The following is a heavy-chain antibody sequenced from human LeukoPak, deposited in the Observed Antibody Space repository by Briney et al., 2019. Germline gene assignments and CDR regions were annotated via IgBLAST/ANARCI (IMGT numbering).Heavy chain of an antibody. J-gene: IGHJ3*02. CDR3: ARGGSRSRRGDDAFDI. CDR2: ISAYNGNT. Sequence: ASVKVSCKASDYTFTNYAMNWVRQAPGQGLEWMGWISAYNGNTELAQKFQGRVTLATDASTSTAYVELRSLTSDDTAVYFCARGGSRSRRGDDAFDIWGQGTMVTVSS. V-gene: IGHV1-18*01. CDR1: DYTFTNYA. D-gene: IGHD3-10*01.